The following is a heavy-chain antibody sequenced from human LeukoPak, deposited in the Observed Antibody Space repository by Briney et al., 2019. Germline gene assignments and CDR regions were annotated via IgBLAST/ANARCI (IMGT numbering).Heavy chain of an antibody. CDR3: ARGGYSYGYYMDV. Sequence: SETLSLTCTVSGGSISSHYWSWLRQPPGKGLEWLGYIYYSGSTNYNPSLKSRVTISVDTSKNQFSLKLSSVTAADTAVYYCARGGYSYGYYMDVWGKGTTVTVSS. CDR2: IYYSGST. J-gene: IGHJ6*03. V-gene: IGHV4-59*11. D-gene: IGHD5-18*01. CDR1: GGSISSHY.